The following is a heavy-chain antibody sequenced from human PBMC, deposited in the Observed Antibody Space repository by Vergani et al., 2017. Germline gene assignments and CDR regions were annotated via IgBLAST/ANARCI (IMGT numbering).Heavy chain of an antibody. D-gene: IGHD3-22*01. CDR1: GYTFTGYF. CDR3: ARSYYDSSGYYYAYYYYGMDV. V-gene: IGHV1-2*02. J-gene: IGHJ6*02. CDR2: INPNSGGT. Sequence: QVQLVQSGAEVKKPGASVKVSCKASGYTFTGYFMHWVRQAPGQGLEWMGWINPNSGGTNYAQKFQGRVTMTRDTSISTAYMELSRRRSDDTAVYYCARSYYDSSGYYYAYYYYGMDVWGQGTTVTVSS.